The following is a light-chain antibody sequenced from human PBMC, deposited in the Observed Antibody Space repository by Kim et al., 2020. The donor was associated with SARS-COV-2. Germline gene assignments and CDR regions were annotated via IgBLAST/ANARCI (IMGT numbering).Light chain of an antibody. V-gene: IGKV3-15*01. CDR2: GAS. CDR3: QQYNNWPLT. J-gene: IGKJ4*01. CDR1: QSVSSN. Sequence: VSPGERATLSCRASQSVSSNLAWYQQKPGQASRLLIYGASTGATGIPARFSGSGSGTEFTLTISSLQSEDLAVYYCQQYNNWPLTFGGGTKVDIK.